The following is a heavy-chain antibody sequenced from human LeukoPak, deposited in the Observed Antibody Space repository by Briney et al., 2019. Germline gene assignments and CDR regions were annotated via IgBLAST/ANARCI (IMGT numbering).Heavy chain of an antibody. V-gene: IGHV1-69*13. CDR1: GGTFSSYA. J-gene: IGHJ6*02. D-gene: IGHD4-17*01. Sequence: ASVNVSFKASGGTFSSYAISWVRQAPGQGLEWMGGIIPIFGTANYAQKFQGRVTITADESTSTAYMELSSLRSEDTAVYYCAREGTVTSDYYYYGMDVWGQGTTVTVSS. CDR3: AREGTVTSDYYYYGMDV. CDR2: IIPIFGTA.